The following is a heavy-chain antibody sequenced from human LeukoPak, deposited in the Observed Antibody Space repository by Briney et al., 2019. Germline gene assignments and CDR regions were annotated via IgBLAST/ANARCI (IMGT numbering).Heavy chain of an antibody. Sequence: GGSLRLSCAASGFTFSNYAMSWVRQAPGKGLDWVSAISGSGGGTYYADSVKGRFTISRDNSKNTLYLQMNSLRAEDTAVYYCAKDFTANYDFWSGYPHWGQGTLVTVSS. CDR2: ISGSGGGT. J-gene: IGHJ4*02. V-gene: IGHV3-23*01. D-gene: IGHD3-3*01. CDR3: AKDFTANYDFWSGYPH. CDR1: GFTFSNYA.